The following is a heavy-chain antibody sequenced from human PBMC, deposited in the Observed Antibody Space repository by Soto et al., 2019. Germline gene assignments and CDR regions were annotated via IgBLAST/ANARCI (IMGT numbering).Heavy chain of an antibody. CDR1: GSHISSYY. CDR2: IYYTGTT. CDR3: ARLGGYYQAFDQ. D-gene: IGHD3-22*01. V-gene: IGHV4-59*08. Sequence: SETLSLTCSVSGSHISSYYWGWFRLPPGQGLQWVGYIYYTGTTSYNPSLKGRVTVSLDTSKKQFSLKLRSVTAADTAVYFCARLGGYYQAFDQWGQGALVTVPQ. J-gene: IGHJ4*01.